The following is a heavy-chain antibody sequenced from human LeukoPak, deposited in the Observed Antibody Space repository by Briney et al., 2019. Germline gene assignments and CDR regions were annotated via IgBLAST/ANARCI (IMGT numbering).Heavy chain of an antibody. CDR3: ARVAAPRVGPTHYFDY. CDR2: INHSGST. CDR1: GGSFNGYY. V-gene: IGHV4-34*01. J-gene: IGHJ4*02. D-gene: IGHD1-26*01. Sequence: PSETLSLTCAVYGGSFNGYYWSWIRQPPGKGLEWIGEINHSGSTNYSPSLKSRVTLSVDTSKNQFSLQLNSVTPEDTAVYYCARVAAPRVGPTHYFDYWGQGILVTVSS.